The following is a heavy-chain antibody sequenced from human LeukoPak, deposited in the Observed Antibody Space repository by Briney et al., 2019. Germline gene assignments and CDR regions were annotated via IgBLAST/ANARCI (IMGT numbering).Heavy chain of an antibody. CDR1: GGSISSYY. CDR3: AGGIDGYNYY. D-gene: IGHD5-24*01. V-gene: IGHV4-59*01. CDR2: IYYSGST. Sequence: SETLSLTCTVSGGSISSYYWSWIRQPPGKGLEWIGYIYYSGSTNYNPSLKSRVTISVDTSKNQFSLKLSSVTAADTAVYYCAGGIDGYNYYWGQGTLVTVSS. J-gene: IGHJ4*02.